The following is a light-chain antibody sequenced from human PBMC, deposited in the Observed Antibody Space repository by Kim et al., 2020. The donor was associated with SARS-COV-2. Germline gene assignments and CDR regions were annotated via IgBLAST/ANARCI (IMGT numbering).Light chain of an antibody. CDR3: QTWGTGILV. CDR2: LNSDGSH. V-gene: IGLV4-69*01. Sequence: ASVKLTCTLSSGHSSYAIAWHQQQPEKGPRYLMKLNSDGSHSKGDGIPDRFSGSSSGAERYLTISSLQPEDEADYYCQTWGTGILVFGGGTQLTVL. J-gene: IGLJ2*01. CDR1: SGHSSYA.